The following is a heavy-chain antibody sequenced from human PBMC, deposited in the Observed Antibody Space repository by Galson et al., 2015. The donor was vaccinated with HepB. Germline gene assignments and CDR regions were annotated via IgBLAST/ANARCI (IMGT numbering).Heavy chain of an antibody. D-gene: IGHD2-2*01. J-gene: IGHJ3*02. CDR3: ARDSSRLVPHAFDI. Sequence: SLRLSCAASGFTFSSYAMHWVRQAPGKGLEWVAVISYDGSNKYYADSVKGRFTISRDNSKNTLYLQMNSLRAEDTAVYYCARDSSRLVPHAFDIWGQGTMVTVSS. V-gene: IGHV3-30*04. CDR2: ISYDGSNK. CDR1: GFTFSSYA.